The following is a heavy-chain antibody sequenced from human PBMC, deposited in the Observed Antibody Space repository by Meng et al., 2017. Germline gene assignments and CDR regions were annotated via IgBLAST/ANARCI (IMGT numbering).Heavy chain of an antibody. D-gene: IGHD6-13*01. J-gene: IGHJ6*02. CDR3: AKQEQQLVLWYYGMDV. CDR1: GFTFDDYA. CDR2: ISGSGGST. Sequence: GESLKISCAASGFTFDDYAMSWVRQAPGKGLEWVSAISGSGGSTYYADSVKGRFTISRDNSKNTLYLQMNSLRAEDTAVHYCAKQEQQLVLWYYGMDVWGQGTTVTVSS. V-gene: IGHV3-23*01.